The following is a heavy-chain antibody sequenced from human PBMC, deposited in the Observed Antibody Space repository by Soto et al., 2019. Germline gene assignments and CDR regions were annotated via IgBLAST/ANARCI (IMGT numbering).Heavy chain of an antibody. CDR3: AHAFGGTSWPNDAFDV. J-gene: IGHJ3*01. V-gene: IGHV2-5*02. CDR1: GFSFSADGVG. Sequence: HITLKESGPTLVKPTQTLTLTCIFSGFSFSADGVGVGWIRQPPGKTLEGLALIYWDDDTRYRPSLKSRPTITKDSSKNQVVLTMTNMDPLDTATYYCAHAFGGTSWPNDAFDVWGQGTVVTVSS. D-gene: IGHD3-16*01. CDR2: IYWDDDT.